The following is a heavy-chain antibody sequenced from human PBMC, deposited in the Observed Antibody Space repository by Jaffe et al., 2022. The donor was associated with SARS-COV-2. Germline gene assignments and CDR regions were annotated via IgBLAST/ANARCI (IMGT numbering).Heavy chain of an antibody. J-gene: IGHJ6*02. D-gene: IGHD3-16*02. Sequence: EVQLVESGGGLVKPGGSLRLSCAGSGFTFSSYSMNWVRQAPGKGLQWVSSISSTSDFIYYADSVKGRFTISRDNVKRSLYLQMSSLRAEDTAIYYCARDLKLSFYYGMDVWGQGTTVTVSS. CDR2: ISSTSDFI. V-gene: IGHV3-21*01. CDR1: GFTFSSYS. CDR3: ARDLKLSFYYGMDV.